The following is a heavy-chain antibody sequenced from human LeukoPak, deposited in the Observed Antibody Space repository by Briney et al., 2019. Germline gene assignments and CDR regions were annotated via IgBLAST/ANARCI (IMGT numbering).Heavy chain of an antibody. CDR3: ARDKIVGATHFDY. J-gene: IGHJ4*02. Sequence: GGSLRLSCAASGFTFSVFGMNWVRQAPGKGLEWVSYITSSSSTMYYADSVKGRFTISRDNAKNSLFLQMNSLRAEDTAVYYCARDKIVGATHFDYWGQGTLVTVSS. D-gene: IGHD1-26*01. V-gene: IGHV3-48*01. CDR2: ITSSSSTM. CDR1: GFTFSVFG.